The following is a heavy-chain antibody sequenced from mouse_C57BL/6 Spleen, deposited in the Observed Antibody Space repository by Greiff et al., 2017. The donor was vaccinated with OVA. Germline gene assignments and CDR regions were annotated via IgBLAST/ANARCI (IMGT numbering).Heavy chain of an antibody. D-gene: IGHD2-3*01. CDR1: GYAFSSYW. CDR3: ACPYDGYLFAD. V-gene: IGHV1-80*01. J-gene: IGHJ3*01. Sequence: VQLQESGAELVKPGASVKISCKASGYAFSSYWMNWVKQRPGKGLEWIGQIYPGDGDTNYNGKFKGKATLTADKSSSTAYMQLSNLTSEDSAVYFCACPYDGYLFADWGQGTLVTVSA. CDR2: IYPGDGDT.